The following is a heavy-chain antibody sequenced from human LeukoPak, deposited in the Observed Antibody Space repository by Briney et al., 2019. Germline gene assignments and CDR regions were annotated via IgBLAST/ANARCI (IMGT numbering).Heavy chain of an antibody. V-gene: IGHV3-7*05. CDR2: IKNDGSVK. D-gene: IGHD5-24*01. CDR3: TRARDAD. CDR1: GFSFDNYW. J-gene: IGHJ4*02. Sequence: PGGSLRLSCEASGFSFDNYWMSWDRQAPGKALEWVANIKNDGSVKSYVDSVKGRFTISRDNAKNSVFLQMNSLRVDDTAVYYCTRARDADWGQGTLVTVSS.